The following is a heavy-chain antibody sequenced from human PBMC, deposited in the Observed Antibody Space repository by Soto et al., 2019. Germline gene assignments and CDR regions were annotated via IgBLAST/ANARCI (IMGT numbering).Heavy chain of an antibody. D-gene: IGHD3-3*01. Sequence: SETLCLTYALYDLSFDFYYWSWVRPSPGKGLEWIGEIHHSGSTKYNPSLKSRVTISVDTSKNQFSLKLSSVTAADTAVYYCARGNYDFWSGYVYGMDVWGQGTTVTVSS. CDR1: DLSFDFYY. J-gene: IGHJ6*02. V-gene: IGHV4-34*01. CDR2: IHHSGST. CDR3: ARGNYDFWSGYVYGMDV.